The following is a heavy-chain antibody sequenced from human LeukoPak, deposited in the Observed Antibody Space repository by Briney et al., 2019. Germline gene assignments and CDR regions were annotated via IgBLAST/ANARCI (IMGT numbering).Heavy chain of an antibody. Sequence: SETLSLTCTVSGGSISSYYWSWIRQPPGKGLEWIGYVYYSGSTNYNPSLKSRVTISVDTSKNQFSLKLSSVTAADTAVYYCAIRYYYDSSGYYWADAFDIWGQGTMVTVSS. V-gene: IGHV4-59*01. CDR2: VYYSGST. CDR1: GGSISSYY. CDR3: AIRYYYDSSGYYWADAFDI. D-gene: IGHD3-22*01. J-gene: IGHJ3*02.